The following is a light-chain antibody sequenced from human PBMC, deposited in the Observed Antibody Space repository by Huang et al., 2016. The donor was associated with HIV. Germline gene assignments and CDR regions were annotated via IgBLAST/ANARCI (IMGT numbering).Light chain of an antibody. CDR2: AAS. J-gene: IGKJ1*01. CDR3: QQLNSYPPT. V-gene: IGKV1-9*01. CDR1: QGISSY. Sequence: IQFTQSPSSLSASVGDRVTITCRASQGISSYVAWYQQKPGKAPKLLIYAASTLQSGVPSRCSGSGSGTDFTLTISSLQPEDVANYHCQQLNSYPPTFGQGTKVEIK.